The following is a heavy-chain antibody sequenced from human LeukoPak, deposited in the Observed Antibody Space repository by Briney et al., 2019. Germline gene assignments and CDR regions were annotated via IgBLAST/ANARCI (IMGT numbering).Heavy chain of an antibody. CDR2: IIPIFGTA. Sequence: SVKVSCKASGGTFSSYAISWVRQAPGQGLEWMGGIIPIFGTANYAQKFQGRVTITADESTSTAYMELSSLRSEDTAVYYCARDSNQYAVVPAAAVGYFDYWGQGTLVTVSS. J-gene: IGHJ4*02. V-gene: IGHV1-69*01. CDR1: GGTFSSYA. CDR3: ARDSNQYAVVPAAAVGYFDY. D-gene: IGHD2-2*01.